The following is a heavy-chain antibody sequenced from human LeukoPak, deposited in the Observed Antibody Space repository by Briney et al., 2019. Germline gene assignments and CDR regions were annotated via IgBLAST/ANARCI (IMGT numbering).Heavy chain of an antibody. CDR1: VGSLSGYY. V-gene: IGHV4-4*07. CDR2: IYTSDNT. D-gene: IGHD2-2*01. J-gene: IGHJ6*03. Sequence: SETLSLTCTVSVGSLSGYYWTWIRQPAGKGLEWIGRIYTSDNTIYNPSLRSRVTMSVDTSKNQFSLILSSVTAADTAVYYCARGFVPAGMARYHYMDVWGKGTTVTVSS. CDR3: ARGFVPAGMARYHYMDV.